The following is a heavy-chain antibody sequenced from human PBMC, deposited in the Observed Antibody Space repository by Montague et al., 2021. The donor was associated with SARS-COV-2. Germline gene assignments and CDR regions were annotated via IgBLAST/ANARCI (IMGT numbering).Heavy chain of an antibody. CDR2: IDWDDDK. CDR1: GFSLSTSGMC. J-gene: IGHJ6*02. D-gene: IGHD6-13*01. Sequence: PALVKPTQTLTLTCTFSGFSLSTSGMCVSWIRQPPGKALEWLALIDWDDDKYYSTSLKTRLTISKDTSKNQVVLTMTNMDPVDTATYYCAQRAAEHQRVLSGGYYYYGMDLWGQGTTVTVSS. V-gene: IGHV2-70*01. CDR3: AQRAAEHQRVLSGGYYYYGMDL.